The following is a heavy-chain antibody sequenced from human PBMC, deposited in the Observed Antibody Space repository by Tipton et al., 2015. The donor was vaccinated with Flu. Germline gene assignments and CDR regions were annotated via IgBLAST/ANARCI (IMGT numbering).Heavy chain of an antibody. Sequence: QMQLVQSGAEVKKPGASVKVSCKASGYIFTRYGISWVRQAPGHGLEWMGWIASYNYKTDYAQKLQGRVTMTADPSTDTAYMELRSLTSDDTAVYYCVRALEAGYNYDSTFDYGGPGPLVTVSS. CDR1: GYIFTRYG. D-gene: IGHD5-18*01. CDR2: IASYNYKT. CDR3: VRALEAGYNYDSTFDY. V-gene: IGHV1-18*01. J-gene: IGHJ4*02.